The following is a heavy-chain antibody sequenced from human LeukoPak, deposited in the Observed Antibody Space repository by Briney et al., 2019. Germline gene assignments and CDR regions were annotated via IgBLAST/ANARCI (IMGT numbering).Heavy chain of an antibody. D-gene: IGHD5-18*01. CDR1: GGTFSSYA. CDR2: IIPILGIA. CDR3: ARGYTAMVNPESYYYYYGMDV. J-gene: IGHJ6*02. Sequence: ASVKVSCKASGGTFSSYAISWVRQAPGQGLEWMGRIIPILGIANYAQKFRGRVTITADKSTSTAYMELSSLRSEDTAVYYCARGYTAMVNPESYYYYYGMDVWGQGTTVTVSS. V-gene: IGHV1-69*04.